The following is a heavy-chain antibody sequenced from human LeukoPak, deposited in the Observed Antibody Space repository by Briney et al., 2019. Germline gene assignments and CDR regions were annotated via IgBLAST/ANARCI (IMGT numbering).Heavy chain of an antibody. V-gene: IGHV4-31*03. CDR2: IYYSGST. D-gene: IGHD1-26*01. Sequence: SETLSLTCTVSGGSISSGGYYWSWIRQHPGKGLEWIGYIYYSGSTYYNPSLKSRVTISVDTSKNQFSLKLSSVTAADTAVYYCARGRWSNSAPFDYWGQGTLVTVSS. CDR1: GGSISSGGYY. J-gene: IGHJ4*02. CDR3: ARGRWSNSAPFDY.